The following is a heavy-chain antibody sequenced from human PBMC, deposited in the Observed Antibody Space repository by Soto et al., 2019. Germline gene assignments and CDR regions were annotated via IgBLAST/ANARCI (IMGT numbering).Heavy chain of an antibody. CDR3: ARADYEILTGSYAMDV. CDR1: DDFISSYY. D-gene: IGHD3-9*01. Sequence: TLSLTCTVSDDFISSYYWNWIRQPAGKGLEWIGRVSTNGATNYNPSLESRVTMSVDTSKNQFSLKLTSVTAADTAVYFCARADYEILTGSYAMDVWGQGTTVTVSS. V-gene: IGHV4-4*07. J-gene: IGHJ6*02. CDR2: VSTNGAT.